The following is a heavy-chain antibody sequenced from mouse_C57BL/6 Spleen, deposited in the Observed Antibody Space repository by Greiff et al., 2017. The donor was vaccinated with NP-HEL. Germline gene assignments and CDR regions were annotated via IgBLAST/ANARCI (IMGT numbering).Heavy chain of an antibody. CDR1: GFSLTSYG. CDR3: AKMRYDYHWYFDV. V-gene: IGHV2-4*01. J-gene: IGHJ1*03. Sequence: QVQLKQSGPGLVQPSQSLSITCTVSGFSLTSYGVHWVRQPPGKGLEWLGVIWSGGSTDYNAAFISRLSISKDNSKSQVFFKMNSLQADDTAIYYCAKMRYDYHWYFDVWGTGTTVTVSS. D-gene: IGHD2-4*01. CDR2: IWSGGST.